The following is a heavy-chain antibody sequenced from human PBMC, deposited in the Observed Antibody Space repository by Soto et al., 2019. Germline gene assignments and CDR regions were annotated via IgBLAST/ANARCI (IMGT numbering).Heavy chain of an antibody. D-gene: IGHD5-12*01. CDR2: IIPIFGTA. CDR1: GGTFSSYA. V-gene: IGHV1-69*01. Sequence: QVQLVQSGAEVKKPGSSVKVSCKASGGTFSSYAISWVRQAPGQGLEWMGGIIPIFGTANYAQKFQGRVTITADESMSTAYMELSSLRSEDTAVYYCARDLGTNSGYDYSSLFYYWGQGTLVTVSS. CDR3: ARDLGTNSGYDYSSLFYY. J-gene: IGHJ4*02.